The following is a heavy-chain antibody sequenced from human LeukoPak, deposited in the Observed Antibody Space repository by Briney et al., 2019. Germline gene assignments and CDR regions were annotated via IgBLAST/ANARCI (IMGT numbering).Heavy chain of an antibody. Sequence: ASVKVSCKASGYTFTSYGISWVRQAPGQGLEWMGWISAYNGNTNYAQELQGRVTMTTDTSTSTAYMELRSLRSDDTAVYYCAREIDYDSRRDYWGQGTLVTVSS. CDR2: ISAYNGNT. CDR1: GYTFTSYG. D-gene: IGHD3-22*01. J-gene: IGHJ4*02. CDR3: AREIDYDSRRDY. V-gene: IGHV1-18*01.